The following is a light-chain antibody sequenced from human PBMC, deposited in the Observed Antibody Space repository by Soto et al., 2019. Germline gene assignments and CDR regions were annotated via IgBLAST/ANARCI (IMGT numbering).Light chain of an antibody. Sequence: LTQPPSASGTPGQRVTISCFGSSSNIGSHTVNWYQQLPGTAPKLLIYSNNQRPSGVPDRFSGSKSGTSASLAISGLQSENEADYYCAAWDDSLNGPVFGGGTKLTVL. CDR1: SSNIGSHT. CDR2: SNN. J-gene: IGLJ2*01. CDR3: AAWDDSLNGPV. V-gene: IGLV1-44*01.